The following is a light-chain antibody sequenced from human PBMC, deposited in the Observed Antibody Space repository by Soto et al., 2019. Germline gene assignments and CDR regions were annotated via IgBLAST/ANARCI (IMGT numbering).Light chain of an antibody. CDR2: DAS. CDR3: QQRNTCPIT. V-gene: IGKV3-11*01. Sequence: EIVLTQSPATLSLSPGERATLSCRASHSVDFFLAWYQQKPGQPPRRLMYDASNRATGIPARFSGSGYGKDLTLTISSLQPADFAINYCQQRNTCPITFGQEIRLE. CDR1: HSVDFF. J-gene: IGKJ5*01.